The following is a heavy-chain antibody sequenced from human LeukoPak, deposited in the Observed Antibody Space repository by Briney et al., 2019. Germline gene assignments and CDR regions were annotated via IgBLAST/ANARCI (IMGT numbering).Heavy chain of an antibody. V-gene: IGHV3-21*01. CDR3: AKPSGSGVDY. CDR2: ISSSSSYI. J-gene: IGHJ4*02. Sequence: GGSLRLSCAASGFTFSSYSMNWVRQAPGKGLGWVSSISSSSSYIYYADSVKGRFTISRDNAKNTLYLQMNSLRLEDMAVYYCAKPSGSGVDYWGRGTRVTVSS. CDR1: GFTFSSYS. D-gene: IGHD1-26*01.